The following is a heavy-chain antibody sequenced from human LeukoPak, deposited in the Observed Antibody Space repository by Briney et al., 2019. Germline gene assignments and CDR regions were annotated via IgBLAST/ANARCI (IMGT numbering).Heavy chain of an antibody. D-gene: IGHD6-19*01. J-gene: IGHJ2*01. CDR2: IYHSGST. V-gene: IGHV4-38-2*02. Sequence: SETLSLTCAVSGYSISSGYYWGWIRQPPGKGLEWIGSIYHSGSTYYNPSLKSRVTISVDTSKNQFSLKLSSVTAADTAVYSCARDAEQWLPLWYFDLWGRGTLVTVSS. CDR3: ARDAEQWLPLWYFDL. CDR1: GYSISSGYY.